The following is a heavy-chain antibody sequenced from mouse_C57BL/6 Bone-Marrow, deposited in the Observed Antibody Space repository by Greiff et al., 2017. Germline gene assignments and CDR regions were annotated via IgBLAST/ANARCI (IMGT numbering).Heavy chain of an antibody. CDR1: GYTFTSYW. CDR2: IHPNSGST. J-gene: IGHJ3*01. CDR3: GLIYYGNPWFAY. D-gene: IGHD2-1*01. V-gene: IGHV1-64*01. Sequence: QVQLQQSGAELVKPGASVKLSCKASGYTFTSYWMHWVKQRPGQGLEWIGMIHPNSGSTNYNEKFKSKATLTVDKSSSTAYMQLSSLTSEDSAVYYCGLIYYGNPWFAYWGQGTLVTVSA.